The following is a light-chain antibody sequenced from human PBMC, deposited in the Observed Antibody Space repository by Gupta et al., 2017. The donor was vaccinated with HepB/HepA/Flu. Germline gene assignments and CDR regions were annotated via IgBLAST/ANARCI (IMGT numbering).Light chain of an antibody. CDR3: QQYGNSPRT. Sequence: EVVFTQSPGTLSLSPGERATLSCRASQNVLNNYLAWYQQKPGQAPKLLLYVASSRATGIPDRFSGSGSGTDFTLTISRLNPKDSAVYYFQQYGNSPRTFGQGTKVEIK. CDR2: VAS. V-gene: IGKV3-20*01. J-gene: IGKJ1*01. CDR1: QNVLNNY.